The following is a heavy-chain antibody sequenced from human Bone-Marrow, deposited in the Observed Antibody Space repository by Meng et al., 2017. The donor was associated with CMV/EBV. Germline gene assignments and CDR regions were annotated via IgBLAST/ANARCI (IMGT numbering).Heavy chain of an antibody. D-gene: IGHD3-10*01. CDR2: ISSSSSTI. CDR3: ARDQRFRPRGAFDI. V-gene: IGHV3-48*04. Sequence: GESLKISCAASGFTFSSYSMNWVRQAPGKGLEWVSYISSSSSTIYYADSVKGRFTISRDNATNSLYLQINSLRAEDTAVYYCARDQRFRPRGAFDIWGQGTMVTGSS. J-gene: IGHJ3*02. CDR1: GFTFSSYS.